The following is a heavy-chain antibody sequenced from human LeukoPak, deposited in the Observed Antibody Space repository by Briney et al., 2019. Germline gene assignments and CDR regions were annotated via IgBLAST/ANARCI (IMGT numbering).Heavy chain of an antibody. CDR2: IIPIFGTA. CDR3: ARDGIAAAGRVDY. V-gene: IGHV1-69*05. Sequence: SVKVSCKASGGTFSSYAISWVRQAPGQGLEWMGRIIPIFGTANYAQKFQGRVTITTDESTSTAYMELSSLRSEDTAVYYCARDGIAAAGRVDYWGQGTLVTVSS. CDR1: GGTFSSYA. D-gene: IGHD6-13*01. J-gene: IGHJ4*02.